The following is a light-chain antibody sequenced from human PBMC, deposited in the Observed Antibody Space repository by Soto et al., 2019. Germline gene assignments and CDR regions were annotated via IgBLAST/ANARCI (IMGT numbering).Light chain of an antibody. V-gene: IGKV3-15*01. CDR2: GAS. CDR3: QQYNNWLRT. Sequence: EIVMMQSPATLSVSPGERATLSCRASQSVSSSLAWYQQKAGQAPRLLIYGASTRATGIPARFSGSGSGTEFTLTISSLQPEDSAVYYCQQYNNWLRTFGQGTKVEIK. CDR1: QSVSSS. J-gene: IGKJ1*01.